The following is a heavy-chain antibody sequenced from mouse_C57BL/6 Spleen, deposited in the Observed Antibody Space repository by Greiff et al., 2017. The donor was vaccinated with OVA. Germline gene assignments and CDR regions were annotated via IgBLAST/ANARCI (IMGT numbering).Heavy chain of an antibody. Sequence: QVQLQQPGAELVMPGASVKLSCKASGYTFTSYWMHWVKQRPGQGLEWIGEIDPSDSYTNYNQKFKGKSTLTVDKSSSTAYMQLSSLTSEDSAVYYGARRGGSSYFYYAMDYWGQGTSVTVSS. J-gene: IGHJ4*01. CDR1: GYTFTSYW. CDR2: IDPSDSYT. D-gene: IGHD1-1*01. V-gene: IGHV1-69*01. CDR3: ARRGGSSYFYYAMDY.